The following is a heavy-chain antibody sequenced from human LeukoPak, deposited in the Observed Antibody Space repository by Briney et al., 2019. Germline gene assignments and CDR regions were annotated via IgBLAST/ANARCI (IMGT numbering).Heavy chain of an antibody. CDR2: INQDGSDK. V-gene: IGHV3-7*01. CDR3: AWYGVSHGLDV. J-gene: IGHJ6*02. CDR1: GFSLSNYW. Sequence: GGSLRLSCAASGFSLSNYWMSWVRQAPGKGLEWVANINQDGSDKYYVDSVMGRFTISKDNAKNSVYLQMNSLRPEDTAIYYCAWYGVSHGLDVWGQGTTVTVSS. D-gene: IGHD3-10*01.